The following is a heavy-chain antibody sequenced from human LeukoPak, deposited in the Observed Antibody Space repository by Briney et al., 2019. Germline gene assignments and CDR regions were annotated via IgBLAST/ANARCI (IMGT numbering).Heavy chain of an antibody. CDR3: ARDEYYDFWSGYFTFDP. D-gene: IGHD3-3*01. Sequence: PGGFLRLSCAASGFTFSSYWMSWVRQAPGKGLEWVANIKQDGSEKYYVDSVKGRFTISRDNAKNSLYLQMNSLRAEDTAVYYCARDEYYDFWSGYFTFDPWGQGTLVTVSS. CDR1: GFTFSSYW. CDR2: IKQDGSEK. J-gene: IGHJ5*02. V-gene: IGHV3-7*03.